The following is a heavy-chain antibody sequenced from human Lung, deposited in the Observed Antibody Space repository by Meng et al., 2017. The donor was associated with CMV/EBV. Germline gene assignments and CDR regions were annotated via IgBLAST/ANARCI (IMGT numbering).Heavy chain of an antibody. CDR2: IYYSGST. Sequence: QVQLQESGPGVVKLSETLSLTCSCPGRSISSYYWSWIRLPPGKGLEWIGYIYYSGSTNYNPSLKSRVTISVDTSKNQFSLKLSSVTAADTAVYYCARCGYYYDSSGYYLNWFDPCGQGTLSNVSS. D-gene: IGHD3-22*01. CDR1: GRSISSYY. V-gene: IGHV4-59*01. J-gene: IGHJ5*02. CDR3: ARCGYYYDSSGYYLNWFDP.